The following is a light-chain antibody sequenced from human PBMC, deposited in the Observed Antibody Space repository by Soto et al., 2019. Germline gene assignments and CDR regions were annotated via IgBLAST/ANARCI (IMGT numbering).Light chain of an antibody. CDR2: GNS. CDR3: QSYDRSLSVYVV. J-gene: IGLJ2*01. V-gene: IGLV1-40*01. Sequence: QSVLTQPPSVSGAPGQRVTISCTGSSSNIGAGYDVHWYQQLPGTAPKLLIYGNSNRPSGVPDRFSGSKSGTSASLAITGLQAEDEADYYCQSYDRSLSVYVVSGGGTKLTVL. CDR1: SSNIGAGYD.